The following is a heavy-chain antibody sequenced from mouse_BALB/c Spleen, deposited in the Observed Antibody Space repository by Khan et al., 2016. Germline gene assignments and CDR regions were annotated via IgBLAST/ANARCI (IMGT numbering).Heavy chain of an antibody. D-gene: IGHD1-1*01. CDR3: TRLYYYGCSDY. CDR2: INPDSSTI. CDR1: GFDFRRYW. Sequence: EVKLEESGGGLVQPGGSLKLSCAASGFDFRRYWMSWVRQAPGRGLEWIGEINPDSSTINYTPSLKDKFIIPRDNAKNTLYLQMSKVRSEDTALYYCTRLYYYGCSDYWGQGTTLTVSS. V-gene: IGHV4-1*02. J-gene: IGHJ2*01.